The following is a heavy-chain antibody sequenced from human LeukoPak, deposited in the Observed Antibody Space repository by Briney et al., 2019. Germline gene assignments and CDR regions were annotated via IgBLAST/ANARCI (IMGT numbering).Heavy chain of an antibody. CDR2: IYYSGST. CDR3: ASNPYGFYYFDY. J-gene: IGHJ4*02. D-gene: IGHD3-10*01. V-gene: IGHV4-39*07. Sequence: SETLSLTCTVPGGSISSSSYYWGWIRQPPGKGLEWIGSIYYSGSTYYNPSLKSRVTISVDTSKNQFSLKLSSVTAADTAVYYCASNPYGFYYFDYWGQGTLVTVSS. CDR1: GGSISSSSYY.